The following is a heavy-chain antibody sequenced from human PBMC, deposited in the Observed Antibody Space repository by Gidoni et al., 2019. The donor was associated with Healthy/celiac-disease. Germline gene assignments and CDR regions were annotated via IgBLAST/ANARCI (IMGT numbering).Heavy chain of an antibody. CDR1: GGSFSGYY. J-gene: IGHJ4*02. CDR3: ARGGRTTRYYYDSSGYYGDY. Sequence: VQLQQWGAGLLKPSETLSLTCAVYGGSFSGYYWRWIRQPPGKGLEWIGEINHSGSTNYNPSLKSRVTIAVDTSKNQFALKLSSVTAADTAVYYCARGGRTTRYYYDSSGYYGDYWGQGTLVTVSS. D-gene: IGHD3-22*01. V-gene: IGHV4-34*01. CDR2: INHSGST.